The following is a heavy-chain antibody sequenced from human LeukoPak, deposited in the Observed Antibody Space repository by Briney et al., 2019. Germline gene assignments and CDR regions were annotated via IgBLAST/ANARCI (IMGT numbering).Heavy chain of an antibody. J-gene: IGHJ4*02. Sequence: PSETLSLTCTVSGGSISSGDYYWSWIRQPPGKGLEWIGYIYYSGSTYYNPSLKSRVTISVDTSKNQFSLKLSSVTAVDTAVYYCARGDDYSNYSSFGGFDYWGQGTLVTVSS. D-gene: IGHD4-11*01. V-gene: IGHV4-30-4*08. CDR1: GGSISSGDYY. CDR2: IYYSGST. CDR3: ARGDDYSNYSSFGGFDY.